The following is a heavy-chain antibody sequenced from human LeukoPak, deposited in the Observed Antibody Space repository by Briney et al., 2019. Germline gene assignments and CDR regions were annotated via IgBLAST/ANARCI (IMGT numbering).Heavy chain of an antibody. CDR1: GFTFSSYS. CDR3: ARASVAGTMEEAFDI. CDR2: ISSSSSYI. Sequence: GGSLRLSCAASGFTFSSYSMNWVRQAPGKGLEWVSSISSSSSYIYYADSVKGRFTISRDNAKNSLYLQMNSLRAEDTTVYYCARASVAGTMEEAFDIWGQGTIVTVSS. V-gene: IGHV3-21*01. J-gene: IGHJ3*02. D-gene: IGHD6-19*01.